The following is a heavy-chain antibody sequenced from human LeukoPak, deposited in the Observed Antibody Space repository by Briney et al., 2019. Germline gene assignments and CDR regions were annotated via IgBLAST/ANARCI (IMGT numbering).Heavy chain of an antibody. CDR3: AKGGYYGPRYFDL. CDR1: GFTFSSYA. V-gene: IGHV3-23*01. CDR2: IGGTGGST. J-gene: IGHJ2*01. Sequence: GGSLRLSCAASGFTFSSYAVTWVRQAPGKGQEWVSAIGGTGGSTFYADSVKGRFTISRDNSKNTLYLQMNSLRADDTAVYYCAKGGYYGPRYFDLWGRGTLVTVSS. D-gene: IGHD3-10*01.